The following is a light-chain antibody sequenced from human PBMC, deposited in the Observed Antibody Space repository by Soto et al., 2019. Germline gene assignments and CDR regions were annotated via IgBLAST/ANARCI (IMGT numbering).Light chain of an antibody. CDR3: QQYNKWPPIT. J-gene: IGKJ5*01. Sequence: EIVMTQSPATLSVSPGERATLSCRASQFVGSNLAWYQQKPGQAPRLLIYGTSTRATGTPARFSGSGSGTEFTLTISSLQSEDSAVYYCQQYNKWPPITFGQGTRLEIK. CDR1: QFVGSN. V-gene: IGKV3D-15*01. CDR2: GTS.